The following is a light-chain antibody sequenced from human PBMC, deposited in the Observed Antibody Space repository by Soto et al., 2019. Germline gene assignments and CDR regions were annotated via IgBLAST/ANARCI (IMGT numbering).Light chain of an antibody. Sequence: QSVLTQPPSVSGAPGQRVTISCTGSSSNIGAGYDVHWYQQLPGTAPKLLIYGNSNRPSGVPDRFSGSKSGTSASLDITGLQAEDEADYYCQSYDNSLSGSKVFGGGTKLTV. V-gene: IGLV1-40*01. CDR2: GNS. CDR1: SSNIGAGYD. CDR3: QSYDNSLSGSKV. J-gene: IGLJ2*01.